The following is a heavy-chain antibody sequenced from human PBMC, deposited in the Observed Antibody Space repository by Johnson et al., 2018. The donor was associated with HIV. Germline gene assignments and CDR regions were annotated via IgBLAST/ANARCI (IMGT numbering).Heavy chain of an antibody. CDR2: VSSDASNK. CDR3: ARDPGNGGRPFDAFDI. V-gene: IGHV3-30*04. J-gene: IGHJ3*02. CDR1: AFSFSGYA. D-gene: IGHD4-23*01. Sequence: VQLVESGGGVVQPGRSLRLSRTSAFSFSGYAMHWVRQAPGKGLEWVAVVSSDASNKYYADSVKGRFTISRDNSKNTVFLQMDSLRGEDTADYYCARDPGNGGRPFDAFDIWGQGTMVTVSS.